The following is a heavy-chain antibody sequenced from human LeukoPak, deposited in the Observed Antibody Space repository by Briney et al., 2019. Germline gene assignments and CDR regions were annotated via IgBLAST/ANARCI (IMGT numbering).Heavy chain of an antibody. J-gene: IGHJ3*02. CDR2: IYPGDSDI. CDR1: GDTFTSYW. CDR3: ASTDGSYRDAFDI. V-gene: IGHV5-51*01. D-gene: IGHD1-26*01. Sequence: GESLKISCKGSGDTFTSYWIGWVRQMPGKGLEWMGIIYPGDSDIRYSPSFQGQVTISADKSISTAYLQWSSLKASDTAMYYCASTDGSYRDAFDIWGQGTMVTVSS.